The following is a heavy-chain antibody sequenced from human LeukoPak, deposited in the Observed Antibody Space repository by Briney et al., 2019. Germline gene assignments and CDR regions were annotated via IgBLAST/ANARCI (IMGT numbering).Heavy chain of an antibody. CDR2: INPNSGGT. CDR3: AGGGPDYGDYIAY. J-gene: IGHJ4*02. CDR1: GYTFTGYY. Sequence: GASVKVSCKASGYTFTGYYMHWVRQAPGQGLEWMGWINPNSGGTKYAQKFQGRVTMTRDTSTSTAYMELSRLRSDDTAVYDCAGGGPDYGDYIAYWGQGTLVTVSS. D-gene: IGHD4-17*01. V-gene: IGHV1-2*02.